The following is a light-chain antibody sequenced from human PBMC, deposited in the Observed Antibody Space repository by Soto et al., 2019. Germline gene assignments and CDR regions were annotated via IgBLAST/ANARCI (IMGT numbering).Light chain of an antibody. Sequence: DIQMTQSPSTLSASVGDRVTITCRASQSISSWLAWYQQKPGKAPKLLIYDASSLESGVPSRFSGSGSGTEFTLTISSLQPDDFATYYCQQYNSYSSLTFGGGSMVDVK. V-gene: IGKV1-5*01. CDR3: QQYNSYSSLT. J-gene: IGKJ4*01. CDR1: QSISSW. CDR2: DAS.